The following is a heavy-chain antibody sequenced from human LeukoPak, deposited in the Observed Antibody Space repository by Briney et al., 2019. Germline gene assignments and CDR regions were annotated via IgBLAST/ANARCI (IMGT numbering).Heavy chain of an antibody. CDR1: GGSFSSYS. J-gene: IGHJ2*01. V-gene: IGHV4-34*01. CDR3: ARGYYPPRWYFDL. CDR2: IIEKGNA. D-gene: IGHD3-10*01. Sequence: SETLSLTCALYGGSFSSYSWSWTWIRQTPEKGLEWIGEIIEKGNANYNPSLKSLVTIDLDTSKNQFSLKLTSMTAADTAMYYCARGYYPPRWYFDLWGRGTPVTVSS.